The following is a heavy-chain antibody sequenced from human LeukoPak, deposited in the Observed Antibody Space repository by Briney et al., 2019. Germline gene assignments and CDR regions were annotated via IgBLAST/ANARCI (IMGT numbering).Heavy chain of an antibody. CDR3: AREGYSSSWQDYYYYYMEV. Sequence: PSETLSLNCTHSGGSISSNSYYWSWIRQPAGKGLKCIGRIYTSGSTNCNHSIKSRVTMQVDTSKNELSLKLRSVTAADTAVYYCAREGYSSSWQDYYYYYMEVWGKGTTVTISS. CDR1: GGSISSNSYY. D-gene: IGHD6-13*01. J-gene: IGHJ6*03. V-gene: IGHV4-61*02. CDR2: IYTSGST.